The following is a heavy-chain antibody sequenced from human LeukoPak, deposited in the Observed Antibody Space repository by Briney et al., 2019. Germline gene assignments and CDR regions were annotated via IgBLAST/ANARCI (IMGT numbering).Heavy chain of an antibody. J-gene: IGHJ3*02. CDR2: ISYDGNNR. Sequence: GGSLRLSCAASRFTFSSYGMHRVRQARGKGKEGVAVISYDGNNRYYADSVKGRFTISRYNSKNTLYLQMNSLRAEDTAVYYCAKVKGEVIGAFDIWGQGTMVTVSS. CDR3: AKVKGEVIGAFDI. V-gene: IGHV3-30*18. CDR1: RFTFSSYG. D-gene: IGHD3-16*01.